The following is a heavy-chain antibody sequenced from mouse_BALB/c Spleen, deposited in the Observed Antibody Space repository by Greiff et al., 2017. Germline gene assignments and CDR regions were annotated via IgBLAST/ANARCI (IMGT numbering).Heavy chain of an antibody. CDR3: ARGDRYDAMDY. Sequence: VQLQQSGGGLVQPGGSRKLSCAASGFTFSSFGMHWVRQAPEKGLEWVAYISSGSSTIYYADTVKGRFTISRDNPKNTLFLQMTSLRSEDTAMYYCARGDRYDAMDYWGQGTSVTVSS. D-gene: IGHD2-14*01. CDR1: GFTFSSFG. J-gene: IGHJ4*01. CDR2: ISSGSSTI. V-gene: IGHV5-17*02.